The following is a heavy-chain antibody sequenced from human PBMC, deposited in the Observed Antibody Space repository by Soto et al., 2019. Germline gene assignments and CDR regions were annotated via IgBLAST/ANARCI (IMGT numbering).Heavy chain of an antibody. CDR1: GGSVSSANYY. D-gene: IGHD1-26*01. J-gene: IGHJ4*02. Sequence: QVQLQESGPGLVKPSETLSLTCTVSGGSVSSANYYWGWIRQPPGKGLEWIGSIYYSGNTNYNPSLNSRVTISVATSKNQFSLRLSSVTAADTAVYYCASVSGSYYHVYYFDYWGQGTLVTVSS. CDR3: ASVSGSYYHVYYFDY. CDR2: IYYSGNT. V-gene: IGHV4-61*01.